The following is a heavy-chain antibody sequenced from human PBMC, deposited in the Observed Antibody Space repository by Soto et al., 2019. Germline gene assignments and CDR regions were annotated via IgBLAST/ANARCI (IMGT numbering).Heavy chain of an antibody. D-gene: IGHD3-10*01. J-gene: IGHJ4*02. V-gene: IGHV1-3*01. CDR1: GYTFTSYA. CDR3: ARDLGFGLSDY. Sequence: QVQLVQSGAEVKKPGASVKVSCKASGYTFTSYAMYWVRQAPGQRLEWMGWINAGNGNTKYSQKFQGRVTITRDTSASTAYMELCSLRSEDTAVYYCARDLGFGLSDYWGQGTLVTVSS. CDR2: INAGNGNT.